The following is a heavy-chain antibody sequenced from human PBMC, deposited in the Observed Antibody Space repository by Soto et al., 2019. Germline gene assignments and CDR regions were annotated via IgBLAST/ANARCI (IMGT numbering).Heavy chain of an antibody. D-gene: IGHD6-13*01. CDR2: IYYSGST. Sequence: QVQLQESGPGLVKPSETLSLTCTVSGGSISNYYWSWIRQPPGKGLEWIGYIYYSGSTRYNPSLKSRVTISVDTSKNQFSLKLSSVTAADTAVFYCARHGPIAAAGTVYDYLGQGTLVTVSS. CDR3: ARHGPIAAAGTVYDY. V-gene: IGHV4-59*08. J-gene: IGHJ4*02. CDR1: GGSISNYY.